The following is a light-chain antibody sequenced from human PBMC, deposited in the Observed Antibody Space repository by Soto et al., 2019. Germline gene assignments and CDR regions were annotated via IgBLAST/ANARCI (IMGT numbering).Light chain of an antibody. V-gene: IGLV3-21*02. CDR2: DDS. J-gene: IGLJ2*01. CDR1: NIGSKS. Sequence: SYELTQPPSVSVAPGQTARITCGGKNIGSKSVHWYQQKPGQAPVLVVYDDSDRPSGIPERFSGSNSGNTATLTISRVEAGDEADYYCQVWDSSSDPVVFGGGTKLTVL. CDR3: QVWDSSSDPVV.